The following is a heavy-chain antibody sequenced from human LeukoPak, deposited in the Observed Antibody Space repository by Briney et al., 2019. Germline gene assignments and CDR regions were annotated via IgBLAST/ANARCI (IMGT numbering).Heavy chain of an antibody. CDR3: ARGVIDWLLSSYYGMDV. J-gene: IGHJ6*02. V-gene: IGHV1-18*01. D-gene: IGHD3-9*01. CDR1: GYTVTSYA. CDR2: ISAYNGNT. Sequence: GASVKVSCMASGYTVTSYAMHWVRQAPGQGLEWMGWISAYNGNTNYSQKLQGRVTMTTDTSTSTAYMELRSLRSDDTAVYYCARGVIDWLLSSYYGMDVWGQGTTVTVSS.